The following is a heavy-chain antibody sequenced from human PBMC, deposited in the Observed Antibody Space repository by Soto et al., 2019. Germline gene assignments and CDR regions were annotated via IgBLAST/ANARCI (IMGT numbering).Heavy chain of an antibody. Sequence: PSETLSLTCTVSGGSISSSSYYWGWIRQPPGKGLEWIGSIYYSGNIYYNPSLKSRVTISVDTSKNQFSLKLSSVTAADTAVYYCARRASSGYYFDYWGQGTLVTVS. V-gene: IGHV4-39*01. CDR1: GGSISSSSYY. CDR3: ARRASSGYYFDY. CDR2: IYYSGNI. D-gene: IGHD6-19*01. J-gene: IGHJ4*02.